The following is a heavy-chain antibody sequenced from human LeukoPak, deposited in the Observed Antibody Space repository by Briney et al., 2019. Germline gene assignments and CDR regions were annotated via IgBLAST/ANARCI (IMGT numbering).Heavy chain of an antibody. CDR3: ARVELVAGAIDY. CDR2: ISSSSSYI. J-gene: IGHJ4*02. D-gene: IGHD6-13*01. Sequence: NPGRSLRLSCAASGFTFSSYSMNWVRQAPGKGLEWVSSISSSSSYIYYADSVKGRFTISRDNAKNSLYLQMNSLRAEDTAVYYCARVELVAGAIDYWGQGTLVTVSS. V-gene: IGHV3-21*01. CDR1: GFTFSSYS.